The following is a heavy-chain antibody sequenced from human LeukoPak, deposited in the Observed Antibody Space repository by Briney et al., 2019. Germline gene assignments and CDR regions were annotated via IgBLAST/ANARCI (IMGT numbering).Heavy chain of an antibody. Sequence: SETLSLTCTVSGGSISNYYWTWIRQPAGKGLEWIGRIYPGGSTDYNPSLKSRVTMSVDTSKSQFSLKVSSVTAADTAVYYCARDGGPTYHYYYMDVWGKGTTVTISS. CDR2: IYPGGST. CDR3: ARDGGPTYHYYYMDV. J-gene: IGHJ6*03. D-gene: IGHD3-3*01. V-gene: IGHV4-4*07. CDR1: GGSISNYY.